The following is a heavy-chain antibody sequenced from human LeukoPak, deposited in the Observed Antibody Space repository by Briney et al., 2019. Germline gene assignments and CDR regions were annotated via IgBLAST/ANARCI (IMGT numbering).Heavy chain of an antibody. V-gene: IGHV3-30*04. CDR3: ARGLRIAVAGNIDY. CDR2: ISYDGSNK. D-gene: IGHD6-19*01. Sequence: GPLRLSCAASGFTFSTYSMHWVRQAPGKGLQWVAAISYDGSNKNYADSVKGRFTISRDNSKNTLYLQMNSLRAEDTAVYYCARGLRIAVAGNIDYWGQGTLVTVSS. CDR1: GFTFSTYS. J-gene: IGHJ4*02.